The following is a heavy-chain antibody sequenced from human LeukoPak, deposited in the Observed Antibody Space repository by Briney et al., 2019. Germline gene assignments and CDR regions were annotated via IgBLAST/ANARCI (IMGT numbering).Heavy chain of an antibody. J-gene: IGHJ3*02. CDR3: AKDGGGWLQLDDAFDI. CDR1: GFTFSSYW. V-gene: IGHV3-23*01. Sequence: GGSLRLSCAASGFTFSSYWMSWVRQAPGKGLEWVSAISGSGGSTYYADSVKGRFTISRDNSKNTLYLQMNSLRAEDTAVYYCAKDGGGWLQLDDAFDIWGQGTMVTVSS. CDR2: ISGSGGST. D-gene: IGHD5-24*01.